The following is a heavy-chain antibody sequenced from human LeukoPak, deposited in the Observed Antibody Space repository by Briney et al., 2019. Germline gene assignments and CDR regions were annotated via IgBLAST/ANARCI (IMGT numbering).Heavy chain of an antibody. V-gene: IGHV4-34*01. CDR2: INHSGST. Sequence: PSETLSLTCAVYGGSFSVYYWSWIRQPPGKGLEWIGEINHSGSTNYNPSLKSRVTISVDTSKNQFSLKLSSVTAADTAVYYCARVRIEYSSSWYYFDYWGQGTLVTVSS. CDR3: ARVRIEYSSSWYYFDY. D-gene: IGHD6-13*01. CDR1: GGSFSVYY. J-gene: IGHJ4*02.